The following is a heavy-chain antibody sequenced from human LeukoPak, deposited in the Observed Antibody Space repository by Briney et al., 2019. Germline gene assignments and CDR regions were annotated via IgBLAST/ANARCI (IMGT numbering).Heavy chain of an antibody. CDR3: AREDIGARPDF. J-gene: IGHJ4*02. CDR2: IYYSGST. V-gene: IGHV4-59*12. D-gene: IGHD6-6*01. CDR1: GGSISSYY. Sequence: SETLSLTCTVSGGSISSYYWTWIRQPPGKGLEWIGYIYYSGSTYYNPSLKSRVTMSVDTSKNRFSLKLSSVTAADTAVYYCAREDIGARPDFWGQGTLVTVSS.